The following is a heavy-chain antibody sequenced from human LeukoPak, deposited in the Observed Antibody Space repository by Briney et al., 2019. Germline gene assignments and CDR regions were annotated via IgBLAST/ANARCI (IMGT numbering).Heavy chain of an antibody. D-gene: IGHD5-12*01. CDR1: AFTFSSYA. CDR2: ISGSGDNT. J-gene: IGHJ4*02. Sequence: PGGSLRLSCAASAFTFSSYAMSWVRQAPGKGLEWVSSISGSGDNTYYGDSMKGRFTISRDNSKNTLYLQMNSLRAEDTAVYYCAKFFLQYSGYGAFDYWGQGTLVTVSS. CDR3: AKFFLQYSGYGAFDY. V-gene: IGHV3-23*01.